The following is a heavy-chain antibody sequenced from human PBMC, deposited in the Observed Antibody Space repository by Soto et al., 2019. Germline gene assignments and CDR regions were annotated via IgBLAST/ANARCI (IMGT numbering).Heavy chain of an antibody. CDR3: APHVYCSGGSCHYDAFDI. Sequence: EVQLLESGGGLVQPGESLRLSCAVSGFIFGNYMMTWVRQAPGKGLEWVSTIRDSGDSTYYADSVKGRFTISRDNFKNTMYLQTDSLGAGDTAVYYCAPHVYCSGGSCHYDAFDIRGQGAMVTVSS. CDR1: GFIFGNYM. J-gene: IGHJ3*02. V-gene: IGHV3-23*01. D-gene: IGHD2-15*01. CDR2: IRDSGDST.